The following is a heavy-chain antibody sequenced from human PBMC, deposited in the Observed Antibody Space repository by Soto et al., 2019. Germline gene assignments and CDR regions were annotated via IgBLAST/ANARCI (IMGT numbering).Heavy chain of an antibody. CDR3: ARIYCSSIRCSSHFDY. V-gene: IGHV4-59*08. J-gene: IGHJ4*02. CDR2: IYYSGST. CDR1: GGSISSYY. Sequence: SETLSLTCTVSGGSISSYYWSWIRQPPGKGLEWIGYIYYSGSTNYNPSLKSRVTISVDTSKNQFSLKLTSVTAADTAVYFCARIYCSSIRCSSHFDYWGQGTLVTVSS. D-gene: IGHD2-2*01.